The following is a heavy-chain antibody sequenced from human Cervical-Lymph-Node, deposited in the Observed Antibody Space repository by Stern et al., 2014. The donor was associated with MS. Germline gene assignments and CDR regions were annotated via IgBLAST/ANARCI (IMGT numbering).Heavy chain of an antibody. V-gene: IGHV4-61*02. CDR1: GGSLSGSSDY. CDR3: ARGKFFSGWLFDY. J-gene: IGHJ4*02. D-gene: IGHD6-19*01. Sequence: QVQLQESGPGLVKPSETLSLICTVSGGSLSGSSDYWTLIRQTAGKGLEWIGRVYSSGSTHYTPSLQVRVSISIATSKNVFSLKVPSVTAADTAVYFCARGKFFSGWLFDYWGQGILVTVSS. CDR2: VYSSGST.